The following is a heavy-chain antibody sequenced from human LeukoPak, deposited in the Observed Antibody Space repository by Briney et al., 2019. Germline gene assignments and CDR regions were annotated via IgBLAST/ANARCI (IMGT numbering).Heavy chain of an antibody. V-gene: IGHV1-46*01. CDR1: GYTFTSYG. Sequence: ASVKVSCKASGYTFTSYGISWVRQAPGQGLEWMGIINPSGGSTSYAQKFQGRVTITRDTSTTTVYMELSSLRSEDTAVYYCAREGPSIEVGPQQWELVGYYYYYYMDVWGEGTTVTVSS. CDR2: INPSGGST. CDR3: AREGPSIEVGPQQWELVGYYYYYYMDV. D-gene: IGHD1-26*01. J-gene: IGHJ6*03.